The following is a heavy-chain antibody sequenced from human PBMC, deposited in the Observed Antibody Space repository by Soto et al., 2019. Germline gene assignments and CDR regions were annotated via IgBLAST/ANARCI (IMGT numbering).Heavy chain of an antibody. CDR3: ARSNVVVRSAFPYFDY. Sequence: QVQLVESGGGVVRPGESLRLSCSASGFTFSNHGMHWVRQAPGKGLEWLALMSNDGINTNHAASAMGRFIVSRDNAKNTLYLQMDRLRTEDTAVYYCARSNVVVRSAFPYFDYWGPGVLVTVSS. V-gene: IGHV3-30*03. CDR1: GFTFSNHG. J-gene: IGHJ4*01. D-gene: IGHD4-4*01. CDR2: MSNDGINT.